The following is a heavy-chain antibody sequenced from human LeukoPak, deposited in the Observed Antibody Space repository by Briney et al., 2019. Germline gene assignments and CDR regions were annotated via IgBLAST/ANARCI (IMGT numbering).Heavy chain of an antibody. CDR1: GYSFTSYW. D-gene: IGHD6-13*01. V-gene: IGHV5-51*01. CDR3: ARRYSSSWYGFDY. Sequence: GESLKISCKGSGYSFTSYWIGWVRQMPGKGLEWMGIIYPGGSDTRYSPSFQGQVTISADKSISTAYLQWSSLKASDTAMYYCARRYSSSWYGFDYWGQGTLVTVSS. J-gene: IGHJ4*02. CDR2: IYPGGSDT.